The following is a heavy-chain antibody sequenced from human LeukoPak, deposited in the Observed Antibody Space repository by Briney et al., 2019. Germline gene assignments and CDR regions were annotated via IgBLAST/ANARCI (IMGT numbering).Heavy chain of an antibody. CDR3: ARGGTGGYDYYY. CDR1: GYTFTGYY. V-gene: IGHV1-2*02. D-gene: IGHD5-12*01. J-gene: IGHJ4*02. CDR2: INPYSGGT. Sequence: ASVKVSCKASGYTFTGYYMHWVRQAPGQGLEWMGWINPYSGGTNYAQKFQGRVTMTRDTSISTAYMELSRLRSDDTAVYYCARGGTGGYDYYYWGQGTLVTVSS.